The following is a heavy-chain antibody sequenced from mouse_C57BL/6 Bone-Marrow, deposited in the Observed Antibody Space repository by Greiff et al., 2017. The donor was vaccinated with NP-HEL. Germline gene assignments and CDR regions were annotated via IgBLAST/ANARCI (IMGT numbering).Heavy chain of an antibody. Sequence: VQLQQSGAELVKPGASVKLSCKASGYPFTESTIHWLQPRSGQGLSCIWWFYPGRGSIKYNEKFKDKATLTADKSSSTVYMELSRLTSEDSAVYFCARHGELLRYLWFAYWGQGTLVTVSA. CDR2: FYPGRGSI. CDR1: GYPFTEST. D-gene: IGHD1-1*01. J-gene: IGHJ3*01. CDR3: ARHGELLRYLWFAY. V-gene: IGHV1-62-2*01.